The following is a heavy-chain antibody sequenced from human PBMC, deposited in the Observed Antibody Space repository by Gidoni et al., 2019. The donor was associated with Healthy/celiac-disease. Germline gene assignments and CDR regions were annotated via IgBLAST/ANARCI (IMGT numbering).Heavy chain of an antibody. CDR3: ASKGPYYYDSSGYYAFDI. Sequence: EVQLVESGGGLIQPGGSLRLSCAASGFTVSSNYMGWVRQAPGKGLEWVSVIYSGGSTYYADSVKGRFTISRDNSKNTLYLQMNSLRAEDTAVYYCASKGPYYYDSSGYYAFDIWGQGTMVTVSS. CDR2: IYSGGST. J-gene: IGHJ3*02. D-gene: IGHD3-22*01. V-gene: IGHV3-53*01. CDR1: GFTVSSNY.